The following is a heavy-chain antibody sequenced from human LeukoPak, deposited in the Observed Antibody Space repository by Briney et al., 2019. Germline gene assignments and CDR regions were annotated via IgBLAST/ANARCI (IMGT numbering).Heavy chain of an antibody. CDR2: MNPNSGNT. D-gene: IGHD3-10*01. V-gene: IGHV1-8*01. Sequence: GASVKVSCKASGYTFTSYDINWVRQATGQGLEWMGWMNPNSGNTGYAQKFRGRVTMTRNTSISTAYMELSSLRSEDTAVYYCARGGGGKWFGEPNWFDPWGQGTLVTVSS. J-gene: IGHJ5*02. CDR3: ARGGGGKWFGEPNWFDP. CDR1: GYTFTSYD.